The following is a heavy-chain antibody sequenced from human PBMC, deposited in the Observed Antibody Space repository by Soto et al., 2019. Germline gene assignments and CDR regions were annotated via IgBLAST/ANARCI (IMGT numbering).Heavy chain of an antibody. J-gene: IGHJ3*02. CDR1: GDSVTSGNYY. V-gene: IGHV4-61*01. CDR3: ARVGALTGTTNRAFDI. CDR2: IYYSGST. D-gene: IGHD1-7*01. Sequence: SENLSPTFTVSGDSVTSGNYYWTWIRQPPGKGLEWVGHIYYSGSTNYSPSLKSRVTISLNTPNNQLSLKVTSVTAADTAVYYCARVGALTGTTNRAFDIWGQGTMVT.